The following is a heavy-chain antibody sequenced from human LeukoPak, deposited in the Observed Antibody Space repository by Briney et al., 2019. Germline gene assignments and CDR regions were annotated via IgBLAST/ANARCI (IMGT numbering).Heavy chain of an antibody. V-gene: IGHV4-61*01. CDR3: ARGIDTAMVTWEKDYYGSSGYHYFDY. Sequence: SETLSLTCTVSGGSVSSGSYYWSWIRQPPGKGLEWIGYIYYSGSTNYNPSLKSRVTISVDTSKNQFSLKLSSVTAADTAVYYCARGIDTAMVTWEKDYYGSSGYHYFDYWGQGTLVTVSS. CDR1: GGSVSSGSYY. CDR2: IYYSGST. J-gene: IGHJ4*02. D-gene: IGHD3-22*01.